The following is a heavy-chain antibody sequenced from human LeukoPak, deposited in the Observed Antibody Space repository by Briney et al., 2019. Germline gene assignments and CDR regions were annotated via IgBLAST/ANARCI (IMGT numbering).Heavy chain of an antibody. V-gene: IGHV1-46*01. D-gene: IGHD6-19*01. CDR2: INPSGGST. Sequence: ASVKVSCKASGYTFTSYYIHWVRQAPGQGLEWMGIINPSGGSTSYAQKFQGRVTMTRDTSTSTVYMELSSLRSEDTAVYYCARGGQQWLVRGYFDYWGQGTLVTVSS. J-gene: IGHJ4*02. CDR3: ARGGQQWLVRGYFDY. CDR1: GYTFTSYY.